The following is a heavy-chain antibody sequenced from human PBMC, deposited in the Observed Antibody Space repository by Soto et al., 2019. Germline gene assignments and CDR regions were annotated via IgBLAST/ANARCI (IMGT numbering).Heavy chain of an antibody. J-gene: IGHJ6*02. V-gene: IGHV5-10-1*01. CDR1: GYSFTSYW. CDR2: IDPSDSYT. Sequence: GESLRISCKGSGYSFTSYWITWVRQMPGKGLEWMGRIDPSDSYTNYSPSFQGHVTISADKSISTAYLQWSSLQASDTAMYYCASPPKDCSTTSCYHYYGLDVWGQRTKVTVSS. D-gene: IGHD2-2*01. CDR3: ASPPKDCSTTSCYHYYGLDV.